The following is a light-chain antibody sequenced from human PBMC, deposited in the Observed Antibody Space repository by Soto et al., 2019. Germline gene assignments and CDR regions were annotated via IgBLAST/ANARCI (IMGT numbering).Light chain of an antibody. J-gene: IGKJ1*01. Sequence: DLQLTQSPSTLSASVGDRLTITCRASQTITRWLAWYQQKPGRAPKLLIYDASVLESGVPSRFSGNGSGTEFSLTISSLQPDDFSTYYCQQYYTYWTFGQGTRVEIK. V-gene: IGKV1-5*01. CDR1: QTITRW. CDR3: QQYYTYWT. CDR2: DAS.